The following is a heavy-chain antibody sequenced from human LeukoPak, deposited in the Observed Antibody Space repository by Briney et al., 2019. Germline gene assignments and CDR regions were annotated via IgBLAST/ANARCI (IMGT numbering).Heavy chain of an antibody. V-gene: IGHV4-59*01. CDR2: IYYSGST. J-gene: IGHJ5*02. CDR1: GGSISSYY. CDR3: AGSFRPYNWFDP. Sequence: TSETLSLTCTVSGGSISSYYWSWTRQPPGKGLEWIGYIYYSGSTNYNPSLKNRVTISVDTSKNQFSLKLSSVTAADTAVYYCAGSFRPYNWFDPWGQGTLVTVSS. D-gene: IGHD2/OR15-2a*01.